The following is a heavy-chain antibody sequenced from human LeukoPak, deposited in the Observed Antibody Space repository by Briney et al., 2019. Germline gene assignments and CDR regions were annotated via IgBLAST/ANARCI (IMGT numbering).Heavy chain of an antibody. J-gene: IGHJ6*03. V-gene: IGHV3-30*01. CDR1: GFTFSSYA. CDR2: ISYDGSNK. CDR3: ARDMGQWLARYYMDV. D-gene: IGHD6-19*01. Sequence: FPRLSCAASGFTFSSYAMHWVRQAPGKGLEWVAVISYDGSNKYYADSVKGRFTISRDKSKNTLYLQMNSLRAEDTAVYYCARDMGQWLARYYMDVWGKGTTVTVSS.